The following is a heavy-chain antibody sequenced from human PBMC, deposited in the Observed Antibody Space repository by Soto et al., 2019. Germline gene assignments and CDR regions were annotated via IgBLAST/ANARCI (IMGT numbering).Heavy chain of an antibody. CDR1: GGSINSDY. J-gene: IGHJ4*02. CDR3: ARDYNYYFDP. CDR2: ISHSGST. V-gene: IGHV4-59*01. D-gene: IGHD1-20*01. Sequence: PSETLSLTCTVSGGSINSDYWSWIRQPPGKGLEWIGYISHSGSTNYSPSLKSRITISADTSRNQVSLKLTSVSAADTAVYDCARDYNYYFDPWGQGTLVTVSS.